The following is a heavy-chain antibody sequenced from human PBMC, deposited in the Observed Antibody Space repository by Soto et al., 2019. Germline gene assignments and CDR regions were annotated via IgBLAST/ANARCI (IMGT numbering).Heavy chain of an antibody. CDR1: GGSINSGDSY. V-gene: IGHV4-31*03. CDR2: INYRGST. J-gene: IGHJ4*02. CDR3: ARDAPGVAPY. Sequence: QVQLQESGPGLVRPSQTLSLICTVSGGSINSGDSYWNWIRQHPEKGLEWIGYINYRGSTFYNPSLKSRIIISVDTSKNQFALKLSSVTDADTAVYYCARDAPGVAPYWGQGTLVTVSS. D-gene: IGHD2-15*01.